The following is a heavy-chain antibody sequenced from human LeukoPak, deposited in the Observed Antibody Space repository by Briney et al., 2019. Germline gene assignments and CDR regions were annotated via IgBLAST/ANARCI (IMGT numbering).Heavy chain of an antibody. CDR1: GFTFSSYE. CDR3: ARGVYSGYDLDY. Sequence: GGSLRLSCAASGFTFSSYEMNWVRQAPGKGLEWVSYISSSGSTIYYADSVKGRFTISRDNAKNSLYLQMNSLRAEDTAVYFCARGVYSGYDLDYWGQGTLVTVSS. J-gene: IGHJ4*02. CDR2: ISSSGSTI. V-gene: IGHV3-48*03. D-gene: IGHD5-12*01.